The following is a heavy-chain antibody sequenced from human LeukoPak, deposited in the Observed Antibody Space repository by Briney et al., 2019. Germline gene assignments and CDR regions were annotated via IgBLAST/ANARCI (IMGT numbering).Heavy chain of an antibody. CDR2: IKEDGTVK. Sequence: GGSLRLSCAASGFTFSSYSMNWVRQAPGKGLEWVANIKEDGTVKYYVDSAEGRFTISRDNAKKSLFLQMNSLRAEDTAVYYCTRNEIWGQGTLVTVSS. V-gene: IGHV3-7*01. CDR1: GFTFSSYS. J-gene: IGHJ4*02. CDR3: TRNEI.